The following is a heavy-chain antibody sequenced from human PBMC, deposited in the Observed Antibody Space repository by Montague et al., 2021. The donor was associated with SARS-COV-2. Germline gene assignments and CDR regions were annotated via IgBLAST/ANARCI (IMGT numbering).Heavy chain of an antibody. D-gene: IGHD3-10*01. Sequence: TLSLTCTVSGASVSTGHYYWSWIRQPAGKGLEWIGRVYPSGNTNYNPSLKSRVSISVDTSKNQISLKLSPVTAADTAVYYCARVRGAALYFGEVGYYGMVVWGQGTTVTVSS. CDR3: ARVRGAALYFGEVGYYGMVV. V-gene: IGHV4-61*02. CDR1: GASVSTGHYY. CDR2: VYPSGNT. J-gene: IGHJ6*02.